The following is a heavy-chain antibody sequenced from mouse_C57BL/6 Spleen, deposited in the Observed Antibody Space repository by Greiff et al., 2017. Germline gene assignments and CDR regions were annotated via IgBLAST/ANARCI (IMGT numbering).Heavy chain of an antibody. V-gene: IGHV5-17*01. CDR2: ISSGSSTI. D-gene: IGHD1-1*01. J-gene: IGHJ2*01. Sequence: EVMLVESGGGLVKPGGSLKLSCAASGFTFSDSGMHWVRQAPEKGLEWVAYISSGSSTIYYADTVKGRFTISRDNAKNTLFLQMTSLRSEHTAMYYCARDYGSSSHFDYWGQGTTLTVSS. CDR3: ARDYGSSSHFDY. CDR1: GFTFSDSG.